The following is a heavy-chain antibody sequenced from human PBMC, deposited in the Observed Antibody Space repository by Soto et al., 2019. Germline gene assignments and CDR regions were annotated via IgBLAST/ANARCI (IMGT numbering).Heavy chain of an antibody. Sequence: VASVKVSCKASGGTFSSYAISWVRQAPGQGLEWMGGIIPIFGTANYAQKFQGRVTITADESTSTAYMELSSLRSEDTAAYYCASCIAAAGTAGCAYYGMDVWGQGTTVTVSS. CDR3: ASCIAAAGTAGCAYYGMDV. CDR1: GGTFSSYA. D-gene: IGHD6-13*01. V-gene: IGHV1-69*13. CDR2: IIPIFGTA. J-gene: IGHJ6*02.